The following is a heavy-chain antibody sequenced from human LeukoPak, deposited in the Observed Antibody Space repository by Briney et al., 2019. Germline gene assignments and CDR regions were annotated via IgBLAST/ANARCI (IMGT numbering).Heavy chain of an antibody. CDR2: TSYDGSNK. CDR3: ASILGYCTNGVCSDY. J-gene: IGHJ4*02. Sequence: GGSLRLSCAASGFTFSSYAMHWVRQAPGKGLEWVAVTSYDGSNKYYADSVKGRFTISRDNSKNTLYLQMNSLRAEDTAVYYCASILGYCTNGVCSDYWGQGTLVTVSS. V-gene: IGHV3-30-3*01. D-gene: IGHD2-8*01. CDR1: GFTFSSYA.